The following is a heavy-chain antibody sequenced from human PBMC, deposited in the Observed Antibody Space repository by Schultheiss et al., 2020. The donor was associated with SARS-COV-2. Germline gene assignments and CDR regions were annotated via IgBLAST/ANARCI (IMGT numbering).Heavy chain of an antibody. J-gene: IGHJ3*02. CDR2: INSDGSST. Sequence: GGSLRLSCAASGFTFSSYGMHWVRQAPGKGLEWVSRINSDGSSTSYADSVKGRFTISRDNAKNTLYLQMNSLRAEDTAVYYCARGVAARENAFDIWGQGTMVTVSS. CDR1: GFTFSSYG. V-gene: IGHV3-74*01. CDR3: ARGVAARENAFDI. D-gene: IGHD2-15*01.